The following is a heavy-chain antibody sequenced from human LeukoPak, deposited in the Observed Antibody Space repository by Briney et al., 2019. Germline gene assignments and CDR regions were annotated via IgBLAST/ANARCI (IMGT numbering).Heavy chain of an antibody. CDR2: INPNSGGT. CDR1: GYTLTDYY. D-gene: IGHD3-22*01. V-gene: IGHV1-2*06. CDR3: ARVGYYESSGYYEY. Sequence: GASVKVSCKASGYTLTDYYMHWVRQAPAQGLEWMGRINPNSGGTNYAQKFQGRVTMTRDTSISTVYMELSRLRSDDTAVYYCARVGYYESSGYYEYWGQGPLVIVTS. J-gene: IGHJ4*02.